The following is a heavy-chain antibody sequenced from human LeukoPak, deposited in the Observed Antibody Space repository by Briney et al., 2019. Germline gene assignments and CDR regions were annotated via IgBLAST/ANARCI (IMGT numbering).Heavy chain of an antibody. CDR2: IRTKAYGGTT. CDR1: GFTFSTYA. V-gene: IGHV3-49*04. J-gene: IGHJ4*02. D-gene: IGHD6-13*01. CDR3: SRRWGSSWPFDY. Sequence: GGSLRLSCAASGFTFSTYAMSWVRQAPGQGLEWVGFIRTKAYGGTTDYAASVRGRFTISRDDSKTIAYLQMNSLKPEDTAVYYCSRRWGSSWPFDYWGQGTLVTVSS.